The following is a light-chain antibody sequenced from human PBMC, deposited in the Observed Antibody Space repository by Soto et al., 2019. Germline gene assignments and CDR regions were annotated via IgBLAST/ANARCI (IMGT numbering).Light chain of an antibody. V-gene: IGKV1-39*01. CDR1: QSISSY. CDR2: AAS. CDR3: QQSYSTPWT. Sequence: DIQMTQSPSSLSASVGDRVTITCRASQSISSYLNWYQQKPGKAPKLLIYAASSLQSGVPSRFSGSGSGTDFTLTTSSLQPVDFATYYCQQSYSTPWTFGQGTKVEIK. J-gene: IGKJ1*01.